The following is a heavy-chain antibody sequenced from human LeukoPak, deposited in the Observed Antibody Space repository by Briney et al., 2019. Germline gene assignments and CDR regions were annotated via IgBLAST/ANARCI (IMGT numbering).Heavy chain of an antibody. Sequence: GSLRLSFAASGFTFSSYAMSWVRQAPGKGLEWVSAISGSGGSTYYADSVKGRFTISRDNSKNTLYLQMNSLRAEDTAVYYCAKRVGVDWAYCFDYWGQGTLVTVSP. CDR2: ISGSGGST. CDR1: GFTFSSYA. CDR3: AKRVGVDWAYCFDY. J-gene: IGHJ4*02. V-gene: IGHV3-23*01. D-gene: IGHD1-26*01.